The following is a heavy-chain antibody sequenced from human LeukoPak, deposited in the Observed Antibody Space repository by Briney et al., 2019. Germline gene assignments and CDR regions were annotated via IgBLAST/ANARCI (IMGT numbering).Heavy chain of an antibody. Sequence: GGSLRLSCAASGFTFSDYYMSWIRQAPGKGLEWVSIIYSGGSTYYADSVRGRFTISRDNSKNTLYLQMNSLRAEDTAVYYCARDLGYSAYATVRGYAVDIWGQGTMVTVSS. J-gene: IGHJ3*02. D-gene: IGHD5-12*01. CDR3: ARDLGYSAYATVRGYAVDI. CDR2: IYSGGST. V-gene: IGHV3-66*01. CDR1: GFTFSDYY.